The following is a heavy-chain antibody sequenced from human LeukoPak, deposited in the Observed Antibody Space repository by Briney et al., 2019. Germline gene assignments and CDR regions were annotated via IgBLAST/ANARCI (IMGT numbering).Heavy chain of an antibody. CDR2: INHSGST. Sequence: SETLSLTCAVYGGSFSGYYWSWIRQPPGKGLEWIGEINHSGSTNYNPSLKSRVTISVDTSKNQFSLKLSSVTATDTSVYYCARLDEMGAHYSDSRGHFDYWGQGIQVTVSS. CDR1: GGSFSGYY. CDR3: ARLDEMGAHYSDSRGHFDY. J-gene: IGHJ4*02. D-gene: IGHD3-22*01. V-gene: IGHV4-34*01.